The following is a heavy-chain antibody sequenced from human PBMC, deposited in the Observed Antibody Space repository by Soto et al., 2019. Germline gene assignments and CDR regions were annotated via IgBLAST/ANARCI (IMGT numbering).Heavy chain of an antibody. V-gene: IGHV3-23*01. J-gene: IGHJ4*02. CDR3: AKSSVMGSSRPHYFDY. CDR1: GFTFSSYA. D-gene: IGHD6-6*01. Sequence: QAGGSLRLSCAASGFTFSSYAMSWVRQAPGKGLEWVSAISGSGGSTYYADSVKGRFTISRDNSMNTLYLQMNSLRAEDTAVYYCAKSSVMGSSRPHYFDYWGQGTLVTVSS. CDR2: ISGSGGST.